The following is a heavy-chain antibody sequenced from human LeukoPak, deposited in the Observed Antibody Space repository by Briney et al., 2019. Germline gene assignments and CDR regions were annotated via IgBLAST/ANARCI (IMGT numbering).Heavy chain of an antibody. J-gene: IGHJ4*02. D-gene: IGHD3-16*02. CDR1: GFTLSNIA. Sequence: RTGGSLRLSCTASGFTLSNIAMSWVRRAPGKGLEWVSGNTGSVEYYANSVKGRFTISRDNSKNTLYLQMNSLVAEDTATYYCARGSDLASYHELEYWGQGTLVTVSS. V-gene: IGHV3-23*01. CDR2: NTGSVE. CDR3: ARGSDLASYHELEY.